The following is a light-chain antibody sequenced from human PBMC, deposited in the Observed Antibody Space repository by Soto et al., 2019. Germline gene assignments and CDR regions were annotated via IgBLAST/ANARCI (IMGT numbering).Light chain of an antibody. J-gene: IGLJ3*02. V-gene: IGLV2-8*01. CDR2: QIN. CDR3: SSYAGSNNWL. Sequence: QSALTQPPSASGSPGQSVTISCTGTSSDVGGYNYVSWYQQHPGKAPQVMMYQINKRPSGVPDRFSGSKSGNTASLTVSGLQAEDEDDYYCSSYAGSNNWLFGGGTKLTVL. CDR1: SSDVGGYNY.